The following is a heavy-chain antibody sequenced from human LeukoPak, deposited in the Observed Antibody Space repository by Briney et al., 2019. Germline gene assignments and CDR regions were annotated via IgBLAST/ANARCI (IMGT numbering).Heavy chain of an antibody. J-gene: IGHJ4*02. D-gene: IGHD6-19*01. CDR3: ARVPSSGSTGYYFDY. V-gene: IGHV3-66*01. Sequence: GGSLRLSCAASGFTFSNAWMSWVRQAPGKGLEWVSVIYSGGSTYYADSVKGRFTISRDNSKNTLYLQMNSLRAEDTAVYYCARVPSSGSTGYYFDYWGQGTLVTVSS. CDR1: GFTFSNAW. CDR2: IYSGGST.